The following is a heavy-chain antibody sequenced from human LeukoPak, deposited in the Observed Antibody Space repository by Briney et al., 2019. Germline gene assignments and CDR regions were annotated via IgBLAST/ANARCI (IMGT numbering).Heavy chain of an antibody. J-gene: IGHJ3*02. CDR2: ISASGDTT. CDR3: AKRPRGLMVYPGAFDI. CDR1: GFTFSNSA. D-gene: IGHD2-8*01. V-gene: IGHV3-23*01. Sequence: LGGSLRLSCAASGFTFSNSAMTWVRQSPGKGLEWVSDISASGDTTHYADSVKGRFTISRDNSKHTLYLQMNSLRAEDTAVYYCAKRPRGLMVYPGAFDIWGQGTMVTVSS.